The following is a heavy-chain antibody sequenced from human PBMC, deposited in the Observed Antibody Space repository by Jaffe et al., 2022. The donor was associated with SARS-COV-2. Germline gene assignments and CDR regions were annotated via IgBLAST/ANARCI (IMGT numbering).Heavy chain of an antibody. Sequence: QLQLQESGPGLVKPSETLSLTCTVSGDSISSSSYYWGWIRQPPGKGLEWIGTVYYSGSTYYNPSLKSRVTISEDKSKNQFSLKLTSVTAADTAVYYCASVSWDVGGNYYIDYWGQGTLVTVSS. J-gene: IGHJ4*02. D-gene: IGHD3-16*01. CDR2: VYYSGST. CDR3: ASVSWDVGGNYYIDY. V-gene: IGHV4-39*01. CDR1: GDSISSSSYY.